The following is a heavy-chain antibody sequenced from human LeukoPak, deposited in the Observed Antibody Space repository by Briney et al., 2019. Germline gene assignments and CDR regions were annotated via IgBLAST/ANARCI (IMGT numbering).Heavy chain of an antibody. D-gene: IGHD3-22*01. Sequence: PSETLSLTCTVSGGSISSSSYYWGWVRQPPGTGLEWIGSIYYSGSTYYNPSLKSRVTISVDTSKNQFSLKLSSVTAADTAVYYCARVITMIVVVSALDAFDIWGQGTMVTVSS. CDR3: ARVITMIVVVSALDAFDI. CDR2: IYYSGST. V-gene: IGHV4-39*07. CDR1: GGSISSSSYY. J-gene: IGHJ3*02.